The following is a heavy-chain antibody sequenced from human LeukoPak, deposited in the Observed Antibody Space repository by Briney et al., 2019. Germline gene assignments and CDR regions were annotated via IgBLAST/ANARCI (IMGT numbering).Heavy chain of an antibody. CDR1: GFTFHDYA. J-gene: IGHJ4*02. Sequence: PGRSLRLSCAASGFTFHDYAIHWVRQAPGKGLEWVSGISWNSGIIGYADSVKGRFTTSRDNAKNSLYLQMNSLRPEDTALYYCTKDSVAMVTTSDYWGQGTLVTVSS. CDR2: ISWNSGII. CDR3: TKDSVAMVTTSDY. D-gene: IGHD5-18*01. V-gene: IGHV3-9*01.